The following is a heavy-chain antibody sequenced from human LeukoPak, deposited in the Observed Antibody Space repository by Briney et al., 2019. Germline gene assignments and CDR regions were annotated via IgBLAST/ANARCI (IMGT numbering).Heavy chain of an antibody. J-gene: IGHJ4*02. CDR2: ISSYTIT. CDR3: ARSGHSNGWYYFDY. V-gene: IGHV3-48*01. CDR1: GFSFSSYS. Sequence: HSGGSLRLSCAAGGFSFSSYSMNWVRQAPGKRLEWIAYISSYTITYYADFVKGRFTISRDNAKKSLDLQMNSLRAEDTAVYYCARSGHSNGWYYFDYWGLGALVTVSS. D-gene: IGHD6-19*01.